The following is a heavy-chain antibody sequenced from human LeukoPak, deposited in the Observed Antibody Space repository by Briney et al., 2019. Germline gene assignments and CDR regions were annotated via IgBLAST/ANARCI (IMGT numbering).Heavy chain of an antibody. CDR2: ISSSSTI. V-gene: IGHV3-48*01. Sequence: PGGSLRLSCAASGFTFSSYSMNWVRQAPGKGLEWVSYISSSSTIYYADSVKGRFTISRDNAKNSLYLQMNSLRAEDTAVYYCARDVQDDYVWGSYRYWDYWGQGTLVTVSS. CDR1: GFTFSSYS. D-gene: IGHD3-16*02. J-gene: IGHJ4*02. CDR3: ARDVQDDYVWGSYRYWDY.